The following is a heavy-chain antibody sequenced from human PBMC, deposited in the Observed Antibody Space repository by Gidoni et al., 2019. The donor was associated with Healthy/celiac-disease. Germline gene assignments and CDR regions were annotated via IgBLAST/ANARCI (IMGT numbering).Heavy chain of an antibody. V-gene: IGHV4-34*01. J-gene: IGHJ4*02. Sequence: QVQLQQWGAGLLKPSEPLSLTCAVYGGSFSGYYWSWIRQPPGKGLEWIGEINHSGSTNYNPSLKSRVTISVDTSKNQFSLKLSSVTAADTAVYYCARGRLVLITRSYYFDYWGQGTLVTVSS. CDR1: GGSFSGYY. CDR3: ARGRLVLITRSYYFDY. D-gene: IGHD3-22*01. CDR2: INHSGST.